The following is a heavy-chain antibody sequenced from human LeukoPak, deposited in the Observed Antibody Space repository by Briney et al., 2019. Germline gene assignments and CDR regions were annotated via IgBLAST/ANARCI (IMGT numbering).Heavy chain of an antibody. CDR2: ISGSGGST. Sequence: PGGSLRLSCAASGFTFSSYAMSWVRQAPGKGLEWVSAISGSGGSTYYADSVKGRFTISRDNSKNTLYLQMNSLRAEDTAAYYCILVGSPENWFDPWGQGTLVTVSS. V-gene: IGHV3-23*01. J-gene: IGHJ5*02. CDR3: ILVGSPENWFDP. CDR1: GFTFSSYA. D-gene: IGHD2-8*02.